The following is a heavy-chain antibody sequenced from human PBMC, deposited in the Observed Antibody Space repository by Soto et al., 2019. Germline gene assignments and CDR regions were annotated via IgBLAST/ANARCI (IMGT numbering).Heavy chain of an antibody. CDR3: AKRRNVLRFLEWSSGMEV. CDR1: GFSFSSYG. D-gene: IGHD3-3*01. J-gene: IGHJ6*02. CDR2: ISYDGSNK. V-gene: IGHV3-30*18. Sequence: GWSLRLSCAAAGFSFSSYGIHWVRQAPGKGLEWVAFISYDGSNKYYTDSVKGRFTISRDNSKNTLYLQMNGLRGEDTAVYYCAKRRNVLRFLEWSSGMEVWGQGTTVTASS.